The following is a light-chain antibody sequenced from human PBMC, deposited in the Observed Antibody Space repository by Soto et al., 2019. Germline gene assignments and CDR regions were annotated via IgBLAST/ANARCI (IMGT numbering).Light chain of an antibody. J-gene: IGKJ4*01. V-gene: IGKV1-5*03. Sequence: DIQMTQSPSTLSASVGDRVIITCRASQNVGKYLAWYQQRPGKAPKGLISKASSLESGAPSRFSGSGSGTEFTLTISSLQPEDFGTYYCQQYYSYPLTFGRGTKVE. CDR1: QNVGKY. CDR3: QQYYSYPLT. CDR2: KAS.